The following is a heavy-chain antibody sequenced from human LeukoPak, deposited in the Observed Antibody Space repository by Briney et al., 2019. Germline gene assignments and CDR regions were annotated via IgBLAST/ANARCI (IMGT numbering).Heavy chain of an antibody. D-gene: IGHD6-19*01. V-gene: IGHV4-39*07. Sequence: SETLSLTCTVSGGSFSSSSYYWGWIRQPPGTGLEWLGSIYYSGSTYYNPSLKSRVTISVDTSKNQFSLKLSSVTAADTAVYYCARKGYSSGWYDAFDIWGQGTMVTVSS. CDR1: GGSFSSSSYY. J-gene: IGHJ3*02. CDR3: ARKGYSSGWYDAFDI. CDR2: IYYSGST.